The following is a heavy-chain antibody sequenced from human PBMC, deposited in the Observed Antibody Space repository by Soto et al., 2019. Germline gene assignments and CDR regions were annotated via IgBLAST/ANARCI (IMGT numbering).Heavy chain of an antibody. CDR2: IVVGSGNT. CDR1: GFTFTSSA. Sequence: GASVKVSCKASGFTFTSSAVQWVRQARGQRLEWIGWIVVGSGNTNYAQKFQERVTITRDMSTSTAYMELSSLRSEDTAVYYCAAVYAEVGSFDYWGQGTLVTVSS. D-gene: IGHD6-6*01. V-gene: IGHV1-58*01. CDR3: AAVYAEVGSFDY. J-gene: IGHJ4*02.